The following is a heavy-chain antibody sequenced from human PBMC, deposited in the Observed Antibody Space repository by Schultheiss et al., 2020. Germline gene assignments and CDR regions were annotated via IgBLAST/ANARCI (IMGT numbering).Heavy chain of an antibody. Sequence: GESLKISCAASGFTFSSYAMSWVRQAPGKGLEWVSAISGSGGSTYYADSVKGRFTISRDNSKNTLYLQMNGLRAEDTAVYYCASRPNYYDSSGFDYWGQGTLVTVSS. CDR2: ISGSGGST. CDR3: ASRPNYYDSSGFDY. J-gene: IGHJ4*02. V-gene: IGHV3-23*01. CDR1: GFTFSSYA. D-gene: IGHD3-22*01.